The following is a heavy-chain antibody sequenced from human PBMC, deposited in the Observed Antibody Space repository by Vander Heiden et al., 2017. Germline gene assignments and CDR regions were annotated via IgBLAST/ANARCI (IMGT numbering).Heavy chain of an antibody. CDR2: INPNRGGT. CDR3: ARDLVAVGATKGGWYFDL. Sequence: QVQLVQSGAEVKKPGASVKVSCKASGYTFTGYYMHWVRQAAGQRLEWMGWINPNRGGTNYAQKFQGRVTMTRDTSISTAYMELSRLRSDDTAVYYCARDLVAVGATKGGWYFDLWGRGTLVTVSS. V-gene: IGHV1-2*02. CDR1: GYTFTGYY. D-gene: IGHD1-26*01. J-gene: IGHJ2*01.